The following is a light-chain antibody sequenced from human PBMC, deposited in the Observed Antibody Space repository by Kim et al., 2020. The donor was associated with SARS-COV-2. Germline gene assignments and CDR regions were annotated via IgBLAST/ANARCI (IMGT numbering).Light chain of an antibody. Sequence: LSPGERATLSCRASQSVSSSYLAWYQQKPGQTPRLLIYGASSRATDIPDRFSGSGSGTDFTLTISRLEAEDFAVYYCQQYGNSPLTFGGGTKVEI. J-gene: IGKJ4*01. V-gene: IGKV3-20*01. CDR3: QQYGNSPLT. CDR2: GAS. CDR1: QSVSSSY.